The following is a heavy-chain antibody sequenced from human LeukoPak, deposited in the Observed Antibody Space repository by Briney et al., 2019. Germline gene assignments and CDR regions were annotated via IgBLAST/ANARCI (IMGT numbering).Heavy chain of an antibody. V-gene: IGHV3-7*03. CDR2: IKQDGSEK. CDR3: ARAQHYSGSGSALDY. J-gene: IGHJ4*02. CDR1: GFTFSSYW. D-gene: IGHD3-10*01. Sequence: PGGSLRLSCAASGFTFSSYWMSWVRRAPGKGLEWVANIKQDGSEKYYVDSVKGRFTISRDNVKNSLYLQMNSLRAEDTAFYYCARAQHYSGSGSALDYWGQGTLVTVSS.